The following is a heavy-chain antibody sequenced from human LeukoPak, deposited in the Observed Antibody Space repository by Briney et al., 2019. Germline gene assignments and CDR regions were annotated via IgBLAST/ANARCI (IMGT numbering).Heavy chain of an antibody. J-gene: IGHJ5*02. Sequence: GGSLRLSCAASRFTFSSYSMNWVRQAPGKGLEWVSSISSSGSYIYYADSVKGRFTISRDNAKNSLYLQMNSLRAEDTAVYYCARLYRPWGQGTLVTVSS. V-gene: IGHV3-21*01. CDR1: RFTFSSYS. CDR2: ISSSGSYI. D-gene: IGHD2-8*01. CDR3: ARLYRP.